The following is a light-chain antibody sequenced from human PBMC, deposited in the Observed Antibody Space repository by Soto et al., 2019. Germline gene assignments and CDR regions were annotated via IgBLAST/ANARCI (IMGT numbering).Light chain of an antibody. Sequence: QSVLTQSPSASASLGASVKLTCTLSSGHSDYAIAWHQQQPEKGPRYLMKLNSDGSHNKGDGIPDRFSGSSSGAERYLTISSLQSEDEADYYCQTWDTGILFGGGTKVTVL. CDR3: QTWDTGIL. V-gene: IGLV4-69*01. J-gene: IGLJ2*01. CDR1: SGHSDYA. CDR2: LNSDGSH.